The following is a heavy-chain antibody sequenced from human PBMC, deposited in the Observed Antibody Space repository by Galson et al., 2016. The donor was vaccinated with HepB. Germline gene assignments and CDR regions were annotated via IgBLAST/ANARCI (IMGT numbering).Heavy chain of an antibody. J-gene: IGHJ6*04. V-gene: IGHV1-18*04. CDR3: ARLTTIVTFYSLDI. Sequence: SVKVSCKAFGYGFVNNGITWVRQAPGQGLEWLGWVSSNDGETNYAQKFQGRVTMTRDTSTTTAYMELRSLRSDDTAVYYCARLTTIVTFYSLDIWGKGTTVTVSS. D-gene: IGHD5-24*01. CDR1: GYGFVNNG. CDR2: VSSNDGET.